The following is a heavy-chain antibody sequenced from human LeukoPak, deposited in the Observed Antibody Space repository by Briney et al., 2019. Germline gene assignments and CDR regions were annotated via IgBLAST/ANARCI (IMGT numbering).Heavy chain of an antibody. V-gene: IGHV4-34*01. CDR2: INHSGST. CDR3: ARVGYDFWSGYYGAYFDY. J-gene: IGHJ4*02. D-gene: IGHD3-3*01. Sequence: SETLSLTCAVYGGSFSGYYWSWIRQPPGKGLEWIGEINHSGSTNYNPSLKSRVTISVDTSKKQFSLKLSSVTAADTAVYYCARVGYDFWSGYYGAYFDYWGQGTLVTVSS. CDR1: GGSFSGYY.